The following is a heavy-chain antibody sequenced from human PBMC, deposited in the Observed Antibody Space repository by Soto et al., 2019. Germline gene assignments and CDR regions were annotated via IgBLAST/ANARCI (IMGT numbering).Heavy chain of an antibody. Sequence: QVQLQQWGAGLLKPSETLSLTCAVYGGSFSGYYWSWIRQPPGKGLERIGEINHSWSTNYNPSLKSRVTISVDTSKNQFSLKLSSVTAADTAVYYCARAVGRDYWGQGTLVTVSS. CDR1: GGSFSGYY. V-gene: IGHV4-34*01. D-gene: IGHD1-26*01. CDR2: INHSWST. J-gene: IGHJ4*02. CDR3: ARAVGRDY.